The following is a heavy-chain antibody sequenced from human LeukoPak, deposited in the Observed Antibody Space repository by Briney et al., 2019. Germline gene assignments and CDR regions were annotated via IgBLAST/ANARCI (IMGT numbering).Heavy chain of an antibody. J-gene: IGHJ5*02. CDR3: ARGPFPYYDILTGYYHAFDP. Sequence: SETLSLTCAVYGGSFSGYYWSWIRQPPGKGLEWIGEINHSGSTSYNPSLKSRVTISVDTSKNQFSLKLSSVTAADTAVYYCARGPFPYYDILTGYYHAFDPWGQGTLVTVSS. CDR1: GGSFSGYY. D-gene: IGHD3-9*01. CDR2: INHSGST. V-gene: IGHV4-34*01.